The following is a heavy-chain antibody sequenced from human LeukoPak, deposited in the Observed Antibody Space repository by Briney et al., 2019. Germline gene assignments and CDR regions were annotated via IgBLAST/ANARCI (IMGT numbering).Heavy chain of an antibody. CDR1: GFTFSTYW. Sequence: GGSLRLSCAASGFTFSTYWMNWVRQAPGKGLEWVSFISSSGTYIYYADSMKGRFTISRDNAKNSLYLQMNSLRAEDTAVYYCARNGGNSDFDYWGQGTLVTVSS. V-gene: IGHV3-21*01. CDR3: ARNGGNSDFDY. CDR2: ISSSGTYI. D-gene: IGHD4-23*01. J-gene: IGHJ4*02.